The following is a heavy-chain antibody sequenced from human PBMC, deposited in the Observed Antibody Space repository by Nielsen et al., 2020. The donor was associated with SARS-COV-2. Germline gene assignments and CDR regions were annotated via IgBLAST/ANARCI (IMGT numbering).Heavy chain of an antibody. CDR2: IKPDGLEK. CDR1: GFSLRRDW. J-gene: IGHJ4*02. V-gene: IGHV3-7*03. Sequence: GESLKISCSASGFSLRRDWMSWVRQAPGKGLEWVADIKPDGLEKNYVDSVKGRFTISRDNGRNSVYLEVNSLRVEDTAVYYCARDSLNWGLKYFDYWGQGTLVTVSS. D-gene: IGHD7-27*01. CDR3: ARDSLNWGLKYFDY.